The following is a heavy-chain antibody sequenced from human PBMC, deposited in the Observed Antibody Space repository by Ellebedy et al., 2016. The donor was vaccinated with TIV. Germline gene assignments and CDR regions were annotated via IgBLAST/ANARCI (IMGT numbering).Heavy chain of an antibody. D-gene: IGHD2-8*01. CDR3: ARVYCTNGVCVAGDWFDP. CDR1: GGSFSGYY. CDR2: INHSGST. J-gene: IGHJ5*02. Sequence: SETLSLXXAVYGGSFSGYYWSWIRQPPGKGLEWIGEINHSGSTNYNPSLKSRVTISVDTSKNQFSLKLSSVTAADTAVYYCARVYCTNGVCVAGDWFDPWGQGTLVTVSS. V-gene: IGHV4-34*01.